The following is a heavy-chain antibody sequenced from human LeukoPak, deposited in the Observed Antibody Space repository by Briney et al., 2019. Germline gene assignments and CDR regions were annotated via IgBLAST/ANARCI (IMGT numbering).Heavy chain of an antibody. J-gene: IGHJ3*02. V-gene: IGHV3-48*04. CDR1: GFTFSSYS. D-gene: IGHD6-13*01. Sequence: PGGSLRLSCAASGFTFSSYSMNWVRQAPGKGLEWVSYISSSSSTIYYADSVKGRFTISRDNAKNSLYLQMNSLRAEDTAVYYCASSLYSTGWSLNSGAFDIWGQGTMVTVSS. CDR3: ASSLYSTGWSLNSGAFDI. CDR2: ISSSSSTI.